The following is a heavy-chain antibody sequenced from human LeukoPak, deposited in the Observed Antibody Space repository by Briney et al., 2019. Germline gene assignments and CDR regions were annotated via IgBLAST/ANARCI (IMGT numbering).Heavy chain of an antibody. CDR1: GGSISSHY. CDR2: IAYIGST. J-gene: IGHJ3*02. V-gene: IGHV4-59*11. D-gene: IGHD4-17*01. CDR3: ARDPTTVTKGLDI. Sequence: SETLSLTCTVSGGSISSHYWSWIRQPPGKGLEWIGYIAYIGSTNYNPSLKSRVTISVDTSKNQFSLKLSSVTAADAAVYFCARDPTTVTKGLDIWGQGTMVTVSS.